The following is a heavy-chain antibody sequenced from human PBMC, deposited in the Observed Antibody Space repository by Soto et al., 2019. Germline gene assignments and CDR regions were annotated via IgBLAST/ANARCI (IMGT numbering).Heavy chain of an antibody. J-gene: IGHJ4*02. D-gene: IGHD3-22*01. CDR1: GGSISSSSYY. CDR2: IYYSGST. V-gene: IGHV4-39*01. CDR3: AVTDYYDSSGYYYWDY. Sequence: SETLSLTCTVSGGSISSSSYYWGWIRQPPGKGLEWIGSIYYSGSTYYNPSLKSRVTISVDTSKNQFSLKLSSVTAADTAVYYCAVTDYYDSSGYYYWDYWGQGTLVTVSS.